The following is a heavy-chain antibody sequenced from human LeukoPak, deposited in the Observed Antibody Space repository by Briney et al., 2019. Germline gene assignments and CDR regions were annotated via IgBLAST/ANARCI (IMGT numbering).Heavy chain of an antibody. D-gene: IGHD3-22*01. CDR1: GGAFSGYY. Sequence: SETLSLTCAVYGGAFSGYYWSWIRQPPGKGLEWIGEINHSGSTNYNPSLKSRVTISVDTSKNQFSLKLSSVTAADTAVYYCARGRRQYYYDSSGYYYDYWGQGTLVTVSS. J-gene: IGHJ4*02. V-gene: IGHV4-34*01. CDR2: INHSGST. CDR3: ARGRRQYYYDSSGYYYDY.